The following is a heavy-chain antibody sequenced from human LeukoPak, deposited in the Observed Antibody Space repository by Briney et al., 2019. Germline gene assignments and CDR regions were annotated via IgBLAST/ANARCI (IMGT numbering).Heavy chain of an antibody. V-gene: IGHV3-23*01. CDR1: GFTFSNYA. CDR2: ISGSGNTT. CDR3: AKGPAPYCSGGSCYSPHWYFDL. D-gene: IGHD2-15*01. Sequence: GGSLRLSCAASGFTFSNYAMSWVRQAPGKGLEWVSAISGSGNTTYFGDSVTGRFTISRDNPKNTVYLQMNSLSAEDTAVYYCAKGPAPYCSGGSCYSPHWYFDLWGRGTLVTVSS. J-gene: IGHJ2*01.